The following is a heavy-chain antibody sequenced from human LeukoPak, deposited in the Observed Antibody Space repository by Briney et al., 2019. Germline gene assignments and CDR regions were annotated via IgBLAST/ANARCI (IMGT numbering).Heavy chain of an antibody. CDR2: INHSGYT. J-gene: IGHJ5*02. V-gene: IGHV4-34*01. CDR3: AKTRAGYIVA. CDR1: GGSLSVSF. Sequence: SETLSLTCAVSGGSLSVSFWSWIRQPRGKGLEWIGEINHSGYTNYKPSLKSRVTISVDTSKNQLSLNLTSVTAAGTAFYYCAKTRAGYIVAWGQGSLVTVSS. D-gene: IGHD5-24*01.